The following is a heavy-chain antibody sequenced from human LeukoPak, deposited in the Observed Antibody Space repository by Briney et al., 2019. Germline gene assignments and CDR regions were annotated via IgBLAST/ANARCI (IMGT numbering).Heavy chain of an antibody. CDR3: TTIKRGNIFGYFDF. Sequence: SETLSLTCTVSGGSMTTHHWNWIRQTPGKGLEWIGYVFDSGRTKENPSLKSRVTLSADTSKNQLSLRLSSVTAADTAVYYCTTIKRGNIFGYFDFWGQGILVTISS. V-gene: IGHV4-59*11. D-gene: IGHD5-18*01. CDR2: VFDSGRT. J-gene: IGHJ4*02. CDR1: GGSMTTHH.